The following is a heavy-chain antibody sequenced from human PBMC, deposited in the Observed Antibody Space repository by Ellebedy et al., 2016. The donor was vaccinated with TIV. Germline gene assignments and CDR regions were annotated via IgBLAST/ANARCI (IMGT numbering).Heavy chain of an antibody. CDR2: ISGSGGST. Sequence: PGGSLRLSCAASGFTFSSYAMSWVRQAPGKGLEWVSAISGSGGSTYDADSVKGRFTISRDNSKNTLYLQMNSLRAEDTAVYYCAKGAYYYDSSSHIDYWGQGTLVTVSS. CDR1: GFTFSSYA. J-gene: IGHJ4*02. V-gene: IGHV3-23*01. CDR3: AKGAYYYDSSSHIDY. D-gene: IGHD3-22*01.